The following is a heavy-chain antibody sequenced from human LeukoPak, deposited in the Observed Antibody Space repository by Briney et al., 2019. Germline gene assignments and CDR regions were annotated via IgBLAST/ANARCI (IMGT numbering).Heavy chain of an antibody. CDR3: ARGARPDSSGYCDF. CDR1: GFTFNTYG. Sequence: TGGSLRLSCAASGFTFNTYGMHWVRQAPGKGLEWVSVIWYDGSDKYYADSVKGRFTISRDNSKNTLYLQMNSLGAEDTAVYYCARGARPDSSGYCDFWGQGTLVTVSS. D-gene: IGHD3-22*01. J-gene: IGHJ4*02. CDR2: IWYDGSDK. V-gene: IGHV3-33*01.